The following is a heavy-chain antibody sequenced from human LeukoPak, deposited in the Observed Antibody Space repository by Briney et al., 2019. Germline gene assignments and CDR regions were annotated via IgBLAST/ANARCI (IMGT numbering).Heavy chain of an antibody. CDR3: ARAGDSGSYCSY. D-gene: IGHD1-26*01. CDR2: ISSSSSYI. V-gene: IGHV3-21*01. CDR1: GFTFSSYS. J-gene: IGHJ4*02. Sequence: KPGGSLRLSCAASGFTFSSYSMNWVRQAPGKGLEWVSSISSSSSYIYYADSVKGRFTISRDNARNSLYLQMNSLRAEDTAVYYCARAGDSGSYCSYWGQGTLVTVSS.